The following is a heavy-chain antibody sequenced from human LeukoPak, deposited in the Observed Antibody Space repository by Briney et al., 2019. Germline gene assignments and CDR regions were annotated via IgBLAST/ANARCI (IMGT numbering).Heavy chain of an antibody. J-gene: IGHJ4*02. Sequence: SETLSLTCAVSGYSISSGYYWGWIRQPPGKGLEWIGSIYHSGSTYYNPSLKSRVTISVDTSKNQFSLKLSSVSAADTAVYYCARDKAGPADYWGQGTLVTVSS. D-gene: IGHD6-19*01. V-gene: IGHV4-38-2*02. CDR1: GYSISSGYY. CDR2: IYHSGST. CDR3: ARDKAGPADY.